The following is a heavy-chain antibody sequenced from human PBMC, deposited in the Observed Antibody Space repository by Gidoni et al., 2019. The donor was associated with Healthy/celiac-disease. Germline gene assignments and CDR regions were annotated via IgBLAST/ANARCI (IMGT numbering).Heavy chain of an antibody. V-gene: IGHV3-48*01. CDR2: ISSSSSTR. Sequence: EVQLVESGGGLVQPGGSLRLSCSASGFTFSSYSMNWVRQAPGKGLEWVSYISSSSSTRYYADSVKGRFTISRDNAKNSLYLQMNSLRAEDTAVYYCAREEWLVPRFDYWGQGTLVTVSS. J-gene: IGHJ4*02. CDR3: AREEWLVPRFDY. D-gene: IGHD6-19*01. CDR1: GFTFSSYS.